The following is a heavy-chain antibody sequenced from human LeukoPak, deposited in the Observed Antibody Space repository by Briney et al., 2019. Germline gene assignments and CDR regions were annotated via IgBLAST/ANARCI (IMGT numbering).Heavy chain of an antibody. CDR3: ARPTYSGSYYWFDY. V-gene: IGHV3-33*01. J-gene: IGHJ4*02. D-gene: IGHD1-26*01. CDR1: GFTFSSYG. Sequence: GRSVRLSCAASGFTFSSYGMHWVRQAPGKGLEWVAVIWYDGSNKYYADSVKGRFTISRDNSKNTLYLQMNSLRAEDTAVYYCARPTYSGSYYWFDYWGQGTLVTVSS. CDR2: IWYDGSNK.